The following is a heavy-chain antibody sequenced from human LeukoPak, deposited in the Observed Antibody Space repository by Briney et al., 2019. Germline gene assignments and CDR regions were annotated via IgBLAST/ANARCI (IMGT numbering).Heavy chain of an antibody. Sequence: SETLSLTCTISGASIDSYYWGWIRQPPERGLEWIGSMYHTGSTYYNPSLKSRVTISVDTSKNQFYLKLSSVTAADTAVYYCARVARHDYTYYPGGNYFDYWGQGTLVTVSS. V-gene: IGHV4-38-2*02. J-gene: IGHJ4*02. D-gene: IGHD4-11*01. CDR2: MYHTGST. CDR3: ARVARHDYTYYPGGNYFDY. CDR1: GASIDSYY.